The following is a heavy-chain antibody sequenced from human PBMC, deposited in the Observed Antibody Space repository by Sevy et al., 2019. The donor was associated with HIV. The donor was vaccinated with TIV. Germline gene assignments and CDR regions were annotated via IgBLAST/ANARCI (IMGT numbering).Heavy chain of an antibody. J-gene: IGHJ4*01. CDR2: IWFDGSNT. CDR1: GFTFSSFG. Sequence: GGSLRLSCAASGFTFSSFGMHWVHQAPGKGLEWVAVIWFDGSNTYYAHSVKGRFTISRDIAKNTLHLQMNSLRAGDTAVYYCARDLEFYDSGDYGPAFMPDFWGHGTLVTVSS. D-gene: IGHD4-17*01. V-gene: IGHV3-33*01. CDR3: ARDLEFYDSGDYGPAFMPDF.